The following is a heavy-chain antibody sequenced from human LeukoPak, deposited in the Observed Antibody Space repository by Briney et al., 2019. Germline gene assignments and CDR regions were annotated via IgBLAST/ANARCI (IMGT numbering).Heavy chain of an antibody. CDR1: GYTFTGYY. J-gene: IGHJ4*02. Sequence: ASVKVSCKASGYTFTGYYMHWVRLAPGQGLEWMGWINPTIGGTNVAQKFQGRVTTTKDTSISTAYMELSRLRSDDTAVYYCARAPGSNPIYYFDYWGQGTPVTVSS. CDR3: ARAPGSNPIYYFDY. D-gene: IGHD3-3*01. CDR2: INPTIGGT. V-gene: IGHV1-2*02.